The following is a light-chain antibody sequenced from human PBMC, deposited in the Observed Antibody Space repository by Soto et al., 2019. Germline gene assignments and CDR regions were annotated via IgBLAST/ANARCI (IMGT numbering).Light chain of an antibody. CDR2: DAF. V-gene: IGKV3-11*01. J-gene: IGKJ4*01. Sequence: EIVLTQSPATLSLSPGERATLSCRASQSVSTDLAWYQQRPGQAPRLLIDDAFTRATGIPARFSGSGSGTDFTLTISSLQPEDFAVYYGQQRSNWPSLTFGGGTKVEI. CDR1: QSVSTD. CDR3: QQRSNWPSLT.